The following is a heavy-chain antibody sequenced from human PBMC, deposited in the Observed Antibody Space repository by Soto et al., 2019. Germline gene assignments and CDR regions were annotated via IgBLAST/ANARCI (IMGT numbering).Heavy chain of an antibody. V-gene: IGHV3-74*01. Sequence: EVQLVESGGGLVQPGGSLRLSCAGSGFTFSNYWMHWVRQAPGKGLEWVSRIDHDGPTDYADSVRGRFTISRDNAENTLYLQMNMLRPVVTAVYYCVRDSHGDYCGQGTLVTVSS. CDR1: GFTFSNYW. CDR3: VRDSHGDY. J-gene: IGHJ4*02. CDR2: IDHDGPT.